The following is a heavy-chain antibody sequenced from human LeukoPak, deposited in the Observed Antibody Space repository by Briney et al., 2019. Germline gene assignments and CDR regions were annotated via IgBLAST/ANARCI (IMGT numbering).Heavy chain of an antibody. CDR2: IYSGGRT. CDR3: AREGIAAAGFDY. J-gene: IGHJ4*02. Sequence: VSVIYSGGRTYYADSVQGRFTISRDNSKNTLYLQMNSLRAEDTAVYYCAREGIAAAGFDYWGQGTLVTVSS. V-gene: IGHV3-66*01. D-gene: IGHD6-13*01.